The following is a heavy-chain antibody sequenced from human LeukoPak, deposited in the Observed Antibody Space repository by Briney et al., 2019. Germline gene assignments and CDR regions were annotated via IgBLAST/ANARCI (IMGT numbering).Heavy chain of an antibody. CDR2: VKSKSAGETT. D-gene: IGHD3-10*01. Sequence: GGSLRLSCAASGLSISNDWMSWVRQAPGKGLEWVARVKSKSAGETTDYAAPVKGRFTISRDDSKNTLYLQTNSLKTEDTAVYYCTLIQGWGSGSYRDFWGQGTLVTVSS. J-gene: IGHJ4*02. CDR3: TLIQGWGSGSYRDF. V-gene: IGHV3-15*01. CDR1: GLSISNDW.